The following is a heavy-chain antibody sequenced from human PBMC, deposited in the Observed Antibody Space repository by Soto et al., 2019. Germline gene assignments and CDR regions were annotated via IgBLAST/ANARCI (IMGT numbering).Heavy chain of an antibody. J-gene: IGHJ4*02. V-gene: IGHV4-30-4*08. CDR2: IYYSGST. CDR1: GGXISSGGYY. CDR3: ASRHSSPYFDY. Sequence: SETLSLTCTVSGGXISSGGYYWSWIRQHPGKGLEWIGYIYYSGSTYYNPSLKSRVTISVDTSKNQFSLKLNSVTAADTAVYYCASRHSSPYFDYWGQGTLVTVSS. D-gene: IGHD6-13*01.